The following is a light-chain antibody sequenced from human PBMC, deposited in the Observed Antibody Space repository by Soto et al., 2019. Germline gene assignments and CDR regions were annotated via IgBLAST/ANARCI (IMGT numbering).Light chain of an antibody. CDR3: QQRSNGFT. CDR1: QSVSSY. CDR2: DAS. Sequence: EIVLTQSPATLSLSPGERATLSCRASQSVSSYLAWYQQKPGQAPRLLIYDASNRATGIPARFSGSWSGTDFTLTISSLEHEDFAVYYCQQRSNGFTFGPGTKVDIK. J-gene: IGKJ3*01. V-gene: IGKV3-11*01.